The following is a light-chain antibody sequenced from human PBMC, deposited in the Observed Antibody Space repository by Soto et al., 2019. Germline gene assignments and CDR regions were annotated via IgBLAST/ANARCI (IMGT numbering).Light chain of an antibody. V-gene: IGLV1-47*01. J-gene: IGLJ3*02. CDR2: RDD. CDR1: SSSIGNHF. Sequence: QSALTQPPSASGTPGQRVTMSCSGSSSSIGNHFVYWYQQLPGTAPKLLIYRDDQRPSGVPDRFSGSKSGTSASLAISGLRSEDEADYYCAAWDDSLSGRVFGGGTKLTVL. CDR3: AAWDDSLSGRV.